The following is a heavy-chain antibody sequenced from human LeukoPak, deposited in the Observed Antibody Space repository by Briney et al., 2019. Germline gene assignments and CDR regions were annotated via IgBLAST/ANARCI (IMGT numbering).Heavy chain of an antibody. CDR2: LSSSRSYI. Sequence: PGGSLRLSCAASGFTLSTYSMNWVRQAPGKGLEWVSSLSSSRSYIYYADSVKGRFTISRDNAKNSLFLQMNSLRAEDTAVYYCARDRLSSGWLTDSWGQGTLVTVSS. CDR1: GFTLSTYS. V-gene: IGHV3-21*01. J-gene: IGHJ4*02. CDR3: ARDRLSSGWLTDS. D-gene: IGHD6-19*01.